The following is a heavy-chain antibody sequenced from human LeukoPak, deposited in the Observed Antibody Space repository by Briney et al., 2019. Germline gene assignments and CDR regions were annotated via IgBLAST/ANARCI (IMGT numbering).Heavy chain of an antibody. Sequence: GSLRLSCAASGFTFSIHAMHWVRQAPGKGLEWVAVIWYDGSNKYYADSVKGRFTISRDNSKNTLYLQMNSLRAEDTAVYYCARGYYDSSVDYWGQGTLVTVSS. CDR1: GFTFSIHA. D-gene: IGHD3-22*01. J-gene: IGHJ4*02. CDR2: IWYDGSNK. V-gene: IGHV3-33*08. CDR3: ARGYYDSSVDY.